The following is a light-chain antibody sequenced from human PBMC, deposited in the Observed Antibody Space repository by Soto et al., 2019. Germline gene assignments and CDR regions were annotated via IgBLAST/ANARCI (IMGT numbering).Light chain of an antibody. CDR1: SSAVGAYNY. CDR2: DVS. Sequence: QSALTQPASVSGSPRQSITISCTGASSAVGAYNYVSWYQQHPGKAPKLMIYDVSNRPSGVSNRFSGSKSGNTASLTISGLQAEDEADYYCSSYTISSTYVFGTGTKVTVL. CDR3: SSYTISSTYV. V-gene: IGLV2-14*01. J-gene: IGLJ1*01.